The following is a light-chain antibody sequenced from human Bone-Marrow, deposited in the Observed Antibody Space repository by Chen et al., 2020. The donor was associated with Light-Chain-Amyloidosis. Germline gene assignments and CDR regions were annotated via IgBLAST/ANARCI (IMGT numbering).Light chain of an antibody. CDR1: QRISNY. Sequence: DIQMTQSPSSLSAPVGDRVTITCRASQRISNYLNWYQQKPGKAPKLLIHAASTLQSGVPVRFSGSGSGTDFIRTSSSVQPEDCAIYYCQQSYSMSSITFGQGTRLESK. J-gene: IGKJ5*01. CDR3: QQSYSMSSIT. CDR2: AAS. V-gene: IGKV1-39*01.